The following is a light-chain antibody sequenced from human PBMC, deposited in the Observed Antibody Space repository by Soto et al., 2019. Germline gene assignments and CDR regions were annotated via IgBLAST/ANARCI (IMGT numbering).Light chain of an antibody. CDR1: QSVTNN. V-gene: IGKV3-11*01. CDR2: GAF. CDR3: QQRSNWPLT. J-gene: IGKJ4*01. Sequence: EIVLTPSPGTLSLSPGERGTLSCRASQSVTNNLAWYQQKPGQAPRLLIYGAFNRATGVPARFSGSGSGTDFTLTISSLEPGDFAVYYCQQRSNWPLTFGGGTKVDIK.